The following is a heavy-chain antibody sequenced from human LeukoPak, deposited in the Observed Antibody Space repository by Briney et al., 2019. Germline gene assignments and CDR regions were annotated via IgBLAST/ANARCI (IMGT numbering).Heavy chain of an antibody. J-gene: IGHJ5*02. V-gene: IGHV3-48*03. CDR3: ARTSYDYVWGSHRYDFWFDP. Sequence: PGGSLRLSCAASGFTFSSYEMNWVRQAPGKGLEWLSYISSSAATIYYADSVKGRFTISRDNAKNSLYLQMKSLRAEDTAVYYCARTSYDYVWGSHRYDFWFDPWGQGTLVTVSS. CDR1: GFTFSSYE. D-gene: IGHD3-16*02. CDR2: ISSSAATI.